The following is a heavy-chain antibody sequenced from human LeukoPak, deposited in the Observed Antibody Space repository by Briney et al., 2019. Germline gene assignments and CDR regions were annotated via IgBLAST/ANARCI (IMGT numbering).Heavy chain of an antibody. V-gene: IGHV4-39*01. Sequence: SGTLSLTCTVSSGSVSSSSYYWGWIRQPPGKGLEWIGSIYYSGSTYYNPSLKSRVTISVDTSKNQFSLKLSSVTAADTAVYYCARQYSYALDYWGQGTLVTVSS. CDR1: SGSVSSSSYY. J-gene: IGHJ4*02. CDR2: IYYSGST. CDR3: ARQYSYALDY. D-gene: IGHD5-18*01.